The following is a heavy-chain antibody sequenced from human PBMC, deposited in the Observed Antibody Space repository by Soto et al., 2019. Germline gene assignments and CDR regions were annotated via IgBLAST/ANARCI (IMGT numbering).Heavy chain of an antibody. V-gene: IGHV1-69*01. CDR3: ARVGYSGYYVESSPVSYYYYGMDV. Sequence: QVQLVQSGAEVKKPGSSVKVSCKASGGTFSSYAISWVRQAPGQGLEWMGGIIPIFGTANYAQKFQGRVTITADESTSTAYMELSSLRSEDTAVYYCARVGYSGYYVESSPVSYYYYGMDVWGQGTTVTVSS. CDR2: IIPIFGTA. CDR1: GGTFSSYA. D-gene: IGHD4-17*01. J-gene: IGHJ6*02.